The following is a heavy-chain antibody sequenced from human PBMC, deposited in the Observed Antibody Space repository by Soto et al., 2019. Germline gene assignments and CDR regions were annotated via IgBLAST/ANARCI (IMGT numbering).Heavy chain of an antibody. Sequence: ASLKISCEGSGYSFPNYWIGWVRQMPGKGLEWMGFIYPGDSDTKYNPSFQGQVTISVDKSLRTAYLQWSGLKASDTAMYYCVREYTSSLTFDYWGQGTLVTVSS. CDR3: VREYTSSLTFDY. V-gene: IGHV5-51*01. CDR2: IYPGDSDT. J-gene: IGHJ4*02. D-gene: IGHD2-2*01. CDR1: GYSFPNYW.